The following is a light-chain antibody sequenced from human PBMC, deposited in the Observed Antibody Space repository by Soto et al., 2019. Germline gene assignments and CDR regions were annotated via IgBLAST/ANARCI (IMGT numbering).Light chain of an antibody. CDR2: GAS. CDR1: QGVSSSY. Sequence: EIVLTQSPGPLSLSPGEGATLSCRASQGVSSSYLAWYQHKPGQAPRLLIYGASSRASGIPDRFSGSGSGTDFTLTINRLEPEDFAVYYCQQYGASVTFGPGTKVDLK. J-gene: IGKJ3*01. CDR3: QQYGASVT. V-gene: IGKV3-20*01.